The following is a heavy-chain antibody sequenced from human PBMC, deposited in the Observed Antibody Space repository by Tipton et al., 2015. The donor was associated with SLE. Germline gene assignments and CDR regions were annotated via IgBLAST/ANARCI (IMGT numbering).Heavy chain of an antibody. CDR2: IYSSGSA. Sequence: TLSLTCTVSGGSISSYYWSWIRQPPGKGLEWIGYIYSSGSATYNPSLKSRVTISVDTSKNQFSLKMSSVTAADTAVYYCARQSYYYYGMDVWGQGTTVTVSS. V-gene: IGHV4-59*07. J-gene: IGHJ6*02. CDR1: GGSISSYY. CDR3: ARQSYYYYGMDV.